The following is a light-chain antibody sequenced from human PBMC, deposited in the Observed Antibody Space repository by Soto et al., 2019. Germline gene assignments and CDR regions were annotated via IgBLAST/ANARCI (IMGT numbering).Light chain of an antibody. CDR3: GTWDTSLNTGV. CDR1: SSNIGNNY. V-gene: IGLV1-51*01. Sequence: QSVLTQPPSVSAAPGQKVTISCSGSSSNIGNNYVSWYQHLPGTAPKLLICDTNERPSGIPDRFSGSKSGTSATLAITGLQTGDEADYYCGTWDTSLNTGVFGGGTKLTVL. J-gene: IGLJ3*02. CDR2: DTN.